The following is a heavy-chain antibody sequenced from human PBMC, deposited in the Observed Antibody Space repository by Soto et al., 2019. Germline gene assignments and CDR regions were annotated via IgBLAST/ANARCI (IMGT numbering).Heavy chain of an antibody. V-gene: IGHV3-48*03. CDR1: GFTFSRYE. Sequence: PGGSLRLSCAASGFTFSRYEIHWVRQAPGKGLEWVSYISSSGSTKYYADSVKGRFTISRDNAKNSLYLQMNSLRAEDTAVYYCASHGSSSWDSNWFDPWGQGNLVTVSS. D-gene: IGHD6-13*01. CDR3: ASHGSSSWDSNWFDP. CDR2: ISSSGSTK. J-gene: IGHJ5*02.